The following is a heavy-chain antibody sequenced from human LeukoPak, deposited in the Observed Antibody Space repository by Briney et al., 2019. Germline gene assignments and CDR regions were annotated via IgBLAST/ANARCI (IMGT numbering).Heavy chain of an antibody. D-gene: IGHD1-26*01. CDR3: ARDRGGSYWDLGY. J-gene: IGHJ4*02. CDR1: GFTFSSYA. CDR2: ISYDGSNK. Sequence: PGRSLRLSCAASGFTFSSYAMHWVRQAPGKGLEWVAVISYDGSNKYYADSVKGRFTISRDNSKITLYLQMNSLRAEDTAVYYCARDRGGSYWDLGYWGQGTLVTVSS. V-gene: IGHV3-30-3*01.